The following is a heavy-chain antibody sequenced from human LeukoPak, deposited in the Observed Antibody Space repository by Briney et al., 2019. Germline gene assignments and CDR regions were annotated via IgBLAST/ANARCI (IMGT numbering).Heavy chain of an antibody. J-gene: IGHJ4*02. CDR1: GFTFSSYS. Sequence: PGGSLRLSCAASGFTFSSYSMSWVRQAPGKGLEWVSVIYSGGSTYYADSVKGRFTISRDNSKNTLYLQMNSLRAEDTAVYYCARVEQWLAGFDYWGQGTLVTVSS. V-gene: IGHV3-66*01. D-gene: IGHD6-19*01. CDR2: IYSGGST. CDR3: ARVEQWLAGFDY.